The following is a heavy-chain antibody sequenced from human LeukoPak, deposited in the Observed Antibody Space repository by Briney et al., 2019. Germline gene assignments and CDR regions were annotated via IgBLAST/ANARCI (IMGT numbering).Heavy chain of an antibody. D-gene: IGHD3-22*01. Sequence: GASVKVSCKASGYTFTSYGISWVRQAPGQGLEWMGWISAYNGNTNHAQKLQGRVTMTTDTSTSTAYMELRSQRSDDTAVYYCARDVRSYYDSSGYYHGQYYFDYWGQGTLVTVSS. CDR1: GYTFTSYG. CDR2: ISAYNGNT. V-gene: IGHV1-18*01. CDR3: ARDVRSYYDSSGYYHGQYYFDY. J-gene: IGHJ4*02.